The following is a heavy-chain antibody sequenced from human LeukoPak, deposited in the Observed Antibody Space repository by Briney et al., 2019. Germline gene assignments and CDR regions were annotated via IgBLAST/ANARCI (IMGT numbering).Heavy chain of an antibody. J-gene: IGHJ4*02. CDR1: GFTFSSYS. CDR3: ASDHDYGGNTIPFDY. D-gene: IGHD4-23*01. CDR2: ISSSSSYI. V-gene: IGHV3-21*01. Sequence: GGSLRLSCAASGFTFSSYSMNWVRQAPGKGLEWVSSISSSSSYIYYADSVKGRFTISRDNAKNSLYLQMNSLRAEDTAVYYCASDHDYGGNTIPFDYWGQGTLVTVSS.